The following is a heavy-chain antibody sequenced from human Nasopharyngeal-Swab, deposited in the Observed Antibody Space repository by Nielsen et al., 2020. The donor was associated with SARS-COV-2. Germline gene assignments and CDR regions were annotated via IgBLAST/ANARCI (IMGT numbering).Heavy chain of an antibody. D-gene: IGHD4-17*01. V-gene: IGHV1-24*01. CDR1: GYTLTELS. CDR2: FDPEDGET. J-gene: IGHJ5*02. CDR3: ATAPPIRYGEETGWFDP. Sequence: ASLTVSCKVSGYTLTELSMHWVRQAPGKGLEWMGGFDPEDGETIYAQKFQGRVTMTEDTSTDTAYMELSSLRSEDTAVYYCATAPPIRYGEETGWFDPWGQGTLVTVSS.